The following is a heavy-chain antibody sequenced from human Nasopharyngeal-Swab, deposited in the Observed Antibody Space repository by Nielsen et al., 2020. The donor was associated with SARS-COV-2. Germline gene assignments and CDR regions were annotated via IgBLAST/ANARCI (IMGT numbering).Heavy chain of an antibody. V-gene: IGHV1-69*10. Sequence: SVKVSCKASGGTFSSYAISWVLQAPGQGLEWMGGIIPILGIANYAQKFQGRVTITADKSTSTAYMELSSLRSEDTAVYYCASRFGHIVVVPAATRYAFDIWGQGTMVTVSS. J-gene: IGHJ3*02. CDR1: GGTFSSYA. CDR3: ASRFGHIVVVPAATRYAFDI. D-gene: IGHD2-2*01. CDR2: IIPILGIA.